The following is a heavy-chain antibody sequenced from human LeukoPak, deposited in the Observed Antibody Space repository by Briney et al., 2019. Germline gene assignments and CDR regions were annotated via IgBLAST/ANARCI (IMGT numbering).Heavy chain of an antibody. CDR3: AKVWAHDGSGNPYWHFDL. CDR1: GFTFSSYA. J-gene: IGHJ2*01. D-gene: IGHD3-10*01. CDR2: ISGSGGST. Sequence: GGSLRLSCAASGFTFSSYAMSWVRQAPGKGLEWVSVISGSGGSTYYADSVKGRFTISRDNFKNTLYLQMNSLRAEDTAVYYCAKVWAHDGSGNPYWHFDLWGRGTLVTVSS. V-gene: IGHV3-23*01.